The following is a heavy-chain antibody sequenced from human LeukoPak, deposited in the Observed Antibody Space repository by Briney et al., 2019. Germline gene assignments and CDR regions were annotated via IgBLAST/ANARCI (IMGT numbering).Heavy chain of an antibody. V-gene: IGHV4-61*08. CDR2: IYYSGST. J-gene: IGHJ4*02. CDR3: ARDSMVDLDY. Sequence: SETLSLTCTVSGGSVSSGGYYWSWIRQPPGKGLEWIGYIYYSGSTNYNPSLKSRVTISVDTSKNQFSLKLSSVTAADTAVYYCARDSMVDLDYWGQGTLVTVSS. CDR1: GGSVSSGGYY. D-gene: IGHD2-15*01.